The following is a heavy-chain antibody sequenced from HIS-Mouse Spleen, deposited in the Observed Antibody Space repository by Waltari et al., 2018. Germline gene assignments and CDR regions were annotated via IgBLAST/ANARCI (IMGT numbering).Heavy chain of an antibody. Sequence: QVQLQQWGAGLLKPSETLSLTCAVYGGSFSGYYWSWIRQPPGQGLEWIGEINHSGSTNYNPSLKSRVTISVDTSKNQFSLKLSSVTAADTAVYYCARASSGYYYVDYWGQGTLVTVSS. CDR2: INHSGST. D-gene: IGHD3-22*01. J-gene: IGHJ4*02. V-gene: IGHV4-34*01. CDR1: GGSFSGYY. CDR3: ARASSGYYYVDY.